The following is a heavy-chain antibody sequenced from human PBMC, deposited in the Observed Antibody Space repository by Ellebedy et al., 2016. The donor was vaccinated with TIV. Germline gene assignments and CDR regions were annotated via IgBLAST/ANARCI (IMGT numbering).Heavy chain of an antibody. D-gene: IGHD4-17*01. CDR1: GFNFRSYW. CDR2: IYQDGSEQ. Sequence: GESLKISCEASGFNFRSYWMSWVRQAPGKGLEWVANIYQDGSEQYYVDSVKGRFTISRDNAKNSLYLQLNSLRVEDTAVYYCARRGSYGDYAVQVNNWFDRWGQGTLVTV. V-gene: IGHV3-7*01. J-gene: IGHJ5*02. CDR3: ARRGSYGDYAVQVNNWFDR.